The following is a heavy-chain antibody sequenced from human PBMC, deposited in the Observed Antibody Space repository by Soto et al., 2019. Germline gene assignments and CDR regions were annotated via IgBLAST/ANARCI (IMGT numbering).Heavy chain of an antibody. Sequence: SSETMSLTCTFSGCSLSSYYLILIRPHPGKGLEWIGYIYYSGSTNYNPSLKSRVTMTTDTSTSTAYMELRSLRSDDTAVYYCARAGVVQAAISCDYYYYYMDVCGKGTTVTVSS. CDR1: GCSLSSYY. CDR2: IYYSGST. J-gene: IGHJ6*03. V-gene: IGHV4-59*01. CDR3: ARAGVVQAAISCDYYYYYMDV. D-gene: IGHD2-2*02.